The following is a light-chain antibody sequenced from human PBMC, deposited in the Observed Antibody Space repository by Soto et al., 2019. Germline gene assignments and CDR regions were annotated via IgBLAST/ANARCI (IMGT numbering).Light chain of an antibody. V-gene: IGKV3D-11*01. J-gene: IGKJ3*01. CDR2: DTS. CDR3: QLRSNSRYT. Sequence: EVVMTQSPATLSVSPGEGVTLSCRANQGIGDTLAWYQHTPGQTPRLLIYDTSTRETGVRARFSGSRSGPEFTLTINSLEPEDFAVYYCQLRSNSRYTFGPGTKVDIK. CDR1: QGIGDT.